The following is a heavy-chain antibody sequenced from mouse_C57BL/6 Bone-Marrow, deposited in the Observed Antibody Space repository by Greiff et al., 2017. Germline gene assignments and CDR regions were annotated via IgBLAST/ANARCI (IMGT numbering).Heavy chain of an antibody. V-gene: IGHV7-3*01. CDR2: IRNKANGYTT. CDR3: ARYDDYDVDY. J-gene: IGHJ2*01. CDR1: GFTFTDYY. D-gene: IGHD2-4*01. Sequence: VESGGGLVQPGGSLSLSCAASGFTFTDYYMSWVRQPPGKALEWLGFIRNKANGYTTEYSASVKGRFTISRDNSQRILYLQMNALRAEDSATYYCARYDDYDVDYWGQGTTLTVSS.